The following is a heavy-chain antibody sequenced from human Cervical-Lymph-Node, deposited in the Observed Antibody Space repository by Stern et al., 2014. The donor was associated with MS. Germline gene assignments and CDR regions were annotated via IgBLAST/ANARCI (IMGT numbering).Heavy chain of an antibody. V-gene: IGHV4-31*03. D-gene: IGHD2-2*01. J-gene: IGHJ6*02. CDR2: IYYSGTT. CDR1: GGSISSDNYH. Sequence: VQLVESGPGLVKPSQTLSLTCTVSGGSISSDNYHWTWIRQHPGKGLEGIGHIYYSGTTYYNPSLKSRVSITVDTSQNLFSLRLSSVTAADTAVYYCARDHFTTSLDVWGHGTTVTVS. CDR3: ARDHFTTSLDV.